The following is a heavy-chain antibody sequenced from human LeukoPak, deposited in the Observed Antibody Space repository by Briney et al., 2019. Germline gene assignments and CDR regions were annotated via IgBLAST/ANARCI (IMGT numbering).Heavy chain of an antibody. CDR3: ARQPRDGYNEFTFDY. Sequence: GESLKISCKGSGYSFTNYWIGWVRQMPGKGLEWMGIIYPGDSDTRYSPSFQGQVTISADKSISTAYLQWSSLKASDTAMYYCARQPRDGYNEFTFDYWGQGTLVTVSS. CDR1: GYSFTNYW. CDR2: IYPGDSDT. J-gene: IGHJ4*02. V-gene: IGHV5-51*01. D-gene: IGHD5-24*01.